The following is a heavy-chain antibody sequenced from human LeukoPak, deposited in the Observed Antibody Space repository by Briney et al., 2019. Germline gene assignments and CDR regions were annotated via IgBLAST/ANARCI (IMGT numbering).Heavy chain of an antibody. CDR2: IYPGDSDT. J-gene: IGHJ4*02. Sequence: GESLKISCKGSGYSFTSYWIGWVRQMPGKGLELMGIIYPGDSDTSYSPSLQGQVTISADMSISTAYLQWSSLKASDTAMYYCARLPGIVVVAFDYWGQGTLVTVSS. CDR3: ARLPGIVVVAFDY. D-gene: IGHD3-22*01. CDR1: GYSFTSYW. V-gene: IGHV5-51*01.